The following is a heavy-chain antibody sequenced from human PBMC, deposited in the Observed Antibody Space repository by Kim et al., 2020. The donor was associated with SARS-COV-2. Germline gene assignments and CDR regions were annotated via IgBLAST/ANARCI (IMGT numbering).Heavy chain of an antibody. CDR3: TREWELLAHY. J-gene: IGHJ4*02. D-gene: IGHD1-26*01. CDR2: IRSKAYGGTT. Sequence: GGSLRLSCTASGFTFGDYAMSWVRQAPGKGLEWVGFIRSKAYGGTTEYAASVKGRFTISRDDSKSIAYLQMNSLKTEDTAVYYCTREWELLAHYWGQGTLVTVSS. CDR1: GFTFGDYA. V-gene: IGHV3-49*04.